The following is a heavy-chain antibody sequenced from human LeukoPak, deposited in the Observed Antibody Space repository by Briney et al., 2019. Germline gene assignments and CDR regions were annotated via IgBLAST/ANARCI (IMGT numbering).Heavy chain of an antibody. Sequence: ASVKVSCKVSGYTLTELSMHWVRQAPGKGLEWMGGFDPEDGETIYAQKFQGRVTRTEDTSTDTAYMELSSLRSEDTAVYYCATGYGGIAAAGFFDYWGQGTLVTVSS. CDR3: ATGYGGIAAAGFFDY. V-gene: IGHV1-24*01. CDR1: GYTLTELS. D-gene: IGHD6-13*01. J-gene: IGHJ4*02. CDR2: FDPEDGET.